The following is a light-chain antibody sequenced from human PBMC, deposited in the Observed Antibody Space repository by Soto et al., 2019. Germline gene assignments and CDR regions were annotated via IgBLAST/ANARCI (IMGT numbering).Light chain of an antibody. V-gene: IGKV3-15*01. J-gene: IGKJ1*01. CDR3: QQYNHWIWT. CDR2: GAS. CDR1: QSVNSN. Sequence: EVVMTQSPATLSVSPGERATLSCRASQSVNSNLAWYQQKPGQAPRLLIHGASTRATGIPARFSGSGFGTEFILPISSLQSEHFAIYYCQQYNHWIWTFGQRTKVEIK.